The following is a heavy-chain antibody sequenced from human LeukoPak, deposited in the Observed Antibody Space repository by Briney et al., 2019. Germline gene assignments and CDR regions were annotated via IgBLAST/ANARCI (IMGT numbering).Heavy chain of an antibody. V-gene: IGHV1-2*07. CDR1: GCTFTDHP. CDR3: ARGSRVGATFDN. Sequence: ASVPVSCQSSGCTFTDHPMHWVRQAPGQGLDWVGVSNPHSNAATISRHFQGRVTQALDTSTPVDSLEVRRLRLNDTAIYYCARGSRVGATFDNWGHGTLVIVSS. J-gene: IGHJ4*01. CDR2: SNPHSNAA. D-gene: IGHD1-26*01.